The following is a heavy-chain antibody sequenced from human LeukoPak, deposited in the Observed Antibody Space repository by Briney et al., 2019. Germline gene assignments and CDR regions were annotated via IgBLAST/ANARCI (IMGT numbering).Heavy chain of an antibody. V-gene: IGHV3-7*01. CDR2: IKQDGSEK. Sequence: GGSLRLSCAASGFTFSSYWMSWVRQAPGKGLEWVANIKQDGSEKYYVDSVKGRFTISRDNAKNSLYLQMNSLRAEDTAVYYCARDGYDYVWGSYRGFDYWGQGTLVTVSS. CDR3: ARDGYDYVWGSYRGFDY. D-gene: IGHD3-16*02. CDR1: GFTFSSYW. J-gene: IGHJ4*02.